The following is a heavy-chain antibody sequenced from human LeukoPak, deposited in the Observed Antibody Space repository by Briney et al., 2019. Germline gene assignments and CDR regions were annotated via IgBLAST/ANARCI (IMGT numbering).Heavy chain of an antibody. CDR2: MYYAGNT. D-gene: IGHD6-25*01. J-gene: IGHJ6*04. CDR1: GVSITSGLYY. CDR3: ARHHGRSGGRVALVDV. V-gene: IGHV4-39*01. Sequence: SETLSLTCTVSGVSITSGLYYWGWIRQPPGKGLEWIGSMYYAGNTYYNPSLRSRVTMSGDTSKNQFSLRLSSVTAADTAVYYCARHHGRSGGRVALVDVWGKGTTVTVSS.